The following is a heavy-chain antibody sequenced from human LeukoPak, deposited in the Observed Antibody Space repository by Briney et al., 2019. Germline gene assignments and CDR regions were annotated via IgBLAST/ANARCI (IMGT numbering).Heavy chain of an antibody. J-gene: IGHJ6*03. CDR2: INPNSGGT. CDR1: GYTFAGYY. CDR3: ARAGPPDYYYYYMDV. V-gene: IGHV1-2*02. Sequence: ASVKVSCKASGYTFAGYYMHWVRQAPGQGLEWMGWINPNSGGTNYAQKFQGRVTMTRDTSISTAHMELSRLRSDDTAVYYCARAGPPDYYYYYMDVWGKGTTVTVSS.